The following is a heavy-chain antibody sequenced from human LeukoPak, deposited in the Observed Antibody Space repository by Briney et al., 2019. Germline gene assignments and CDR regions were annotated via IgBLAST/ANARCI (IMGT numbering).Heavy chain of an antibody. D-gene: IGHD7-27*01. V-gene: IGHV3-30-3*01. Sequence: GGSLRLSCAASGFTFSSYAMHWVRQAPGKGLEWVAVISYDGSNKYYADSVKGRFTISRDNSKNTLYLQMNSLRAEDTAIYYCARDRNWGSTNYFDYWGQGTLVTVSS. CDR2: ISYDGSNK. CDR1: GFTFSSYA. CDR3: ARDRNWGSTNYFDY. J-gene: IGHJ4*02.